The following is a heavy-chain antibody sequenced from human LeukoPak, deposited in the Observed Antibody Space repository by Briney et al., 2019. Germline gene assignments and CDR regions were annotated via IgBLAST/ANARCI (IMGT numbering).Heavy chain of an antibody. J-gene: IGHJ4*02. D-gene: IGHD5-18*01. V-gene: IGHV3-48*01. Sequence: GGSLRLSCAASGFTFSSYGMNWVRQAPGKGLRWLSYLSNTNMIHYAESVKGRFTISRGNAKNSLYLQMDGLRAEDTAVYYCARRGDTPMVGDYWGQGTLVTVSS. CDR3: ARRGDTPMVGDY. CDR2: LSNTNMI. CDR1: GFTFSSYG.